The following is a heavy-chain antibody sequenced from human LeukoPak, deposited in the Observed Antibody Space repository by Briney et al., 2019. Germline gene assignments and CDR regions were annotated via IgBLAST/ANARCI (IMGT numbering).Heavy chain of an antibody. V-gene: IGHV3-23*01. D-gene: IGHD3-10*01. CDR3: AKGGGDLDY. Sequence: MXXVXXXPXXGLELVSAISGSCGSTYYADSVKRRFTISRDNSKNTLYLQMNSLRAEDTAVYYCAKGGGDLDYWGQGTLVTVSS. J-gene: IGHJ4*02. CDR2: ISGSCGST.